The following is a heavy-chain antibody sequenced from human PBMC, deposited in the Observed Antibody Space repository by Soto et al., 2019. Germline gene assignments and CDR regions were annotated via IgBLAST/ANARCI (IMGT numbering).Heavy chain of an antibody. CDR2: IWFDGSIT. CDR1: GFTFSSYG. J-gene: IGHJ6*03. D-gene: IGHD6-13*01. CDR3: ARGTGYFYYYMDV. V-gene: IGHV3-33*01. Sequence: QVQLVESGGGVVQPGRSLRLSCAASGFTFSSYGMHWVRQAPGEGLEWVALIWFDGSITYYADSVKGRFTISRDNSKNTLYLQMNSLTAEDTAVSYCARGTGYFYYYMDVWGKGTTVTVSS.